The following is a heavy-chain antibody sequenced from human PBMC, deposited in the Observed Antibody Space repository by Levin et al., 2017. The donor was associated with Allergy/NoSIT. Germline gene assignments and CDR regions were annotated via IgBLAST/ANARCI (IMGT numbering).Heavy chain of an antibody. CDR3: AKDPRGSGSYYFDY. V-gene: IGHV3-23*01. CDR1: GFRFSSYA. J-gene: IGHJ4*02. D-gene: IGHD3-10*01. CDR2: ISTSGDTT. Sequence: GESLKISCAASGFRFSSYAMSWVRQAPGKGLEWVSTISTSGDTTYYADSVKGRFSISRDNSKNTLYLQMNSLRAEDTAVYYCAKDPRGSGSYYFDYWGQGTLVTVSS.